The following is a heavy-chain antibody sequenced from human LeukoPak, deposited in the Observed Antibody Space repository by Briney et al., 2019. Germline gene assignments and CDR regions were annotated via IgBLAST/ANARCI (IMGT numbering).Heavy chain of an antibody. V-gene: IGHV3-23*01. CDR2: ISGSGGST. CDR3: AKAVPTIAARLCWFDP. D-gene: IGHD6-6*01. CDR1: GFTSSSYA. Sequence: GGSLRLSCAASGFTSSSYAMSWVRQAPGKGLEWVSAISGSGGSTYYADSVKGRFTISRDNSKNTLYLQMNSLRAEDTAVYYCAKAVPTIAARLCWFDPWGQGTLVTVSS. J-gene: IGHJ5*02.